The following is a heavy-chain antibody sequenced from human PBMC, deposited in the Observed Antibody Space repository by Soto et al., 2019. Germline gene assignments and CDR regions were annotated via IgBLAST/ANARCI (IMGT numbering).Heavy chain of an antibody. D-gene: IGHD3-22*01. V-gene: IGHV1-3*01. CDR2: INGDNDNT. J-gene: IGHJ5*01. CDR1: GYTFTSRS. Sequence: QVQLVQSGTEVKKPGASVKVSCKASGYTFTSRSIHWVRQVPGQGLQWMGWINGDNDNTKYSQNFQGRVTITRDIPANTAYMELSSLRSEDTAVYYCARDSFDTIGYHHFDSWGQGTLVTVSS. CDR3: ARDSFDTIGYHHFDS.